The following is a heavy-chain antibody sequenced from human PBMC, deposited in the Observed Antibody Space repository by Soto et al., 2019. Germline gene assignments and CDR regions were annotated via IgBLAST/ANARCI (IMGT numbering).Heavy chain of an antibody. D-gene: IGHD2-15*01. CDR2: ISAYNGNT. V-gene: IGHV1-18*01. J-gene: IGHJ6*02. CDR1: GYTFTSYG. Sequence: QVQLVQSGAEVKKPGASVKVSCKASGYTFTSYGISWVRQAPGQGLEWMGWISAYNGNTNYAQKLQGRVTMTTDTSTSTGYMELRSLRSDATAVYYCARATLLGYCSGGSCYSDYYYGMDVWGQGTTVTVSS. CDR3: ARATLLGYCSGGSCYSDYYYGMDV.